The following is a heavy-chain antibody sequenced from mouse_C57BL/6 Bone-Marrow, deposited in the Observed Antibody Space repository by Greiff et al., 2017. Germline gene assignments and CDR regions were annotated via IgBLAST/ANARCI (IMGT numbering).Heavy chain of an antibody. J-gene: IGHJ4*01. CDR3: ARDDGYYGSSYADAMDY. CDR1: GFTFSSYA. V-gene: IGHV5-4*01. D-gene: IGHD1-1*01. Sequence: EVKLVESGGGLVKPGGSLKLSCEASGFTFSSYAMSWVRQTPEKRLEWVATISDGGSYTYYPDNVKGRFTISRDNAKNNLYLQMSHLKSEDTAMYYCARDDGYYGSSYADAMDYWGQGTSVTVSS. CDR2: ISDGGSYT.